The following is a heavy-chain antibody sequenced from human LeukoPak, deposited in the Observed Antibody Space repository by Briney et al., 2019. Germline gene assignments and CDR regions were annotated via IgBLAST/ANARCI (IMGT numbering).Heavy chain of an antibody. Sequence: PGGSLRLSCAASGFTFSDYYMSWIRQAPGKGLEWVSYISRSGSTIYYADSVKGRFTISRDNAKNSLYLQMNSLRAEDTAVYYCARDAVYDILTGHVDYWGQGTLVTVSS. V-gene: IGHV3-11*01. CDR3: ARDAVYDILTGHVDY. CDR2: ISRSGSTI. D-gene: IGHD3-9*01. J-gene: IGHJ4*02. CDR1: GFTFSDYY.